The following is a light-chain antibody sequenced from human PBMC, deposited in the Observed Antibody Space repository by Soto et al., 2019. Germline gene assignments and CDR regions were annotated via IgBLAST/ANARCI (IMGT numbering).Light chain of an antibody. CDR3: QQYNNWPRT. CDR2: GAA. J-gene: IGKJ1*01. CDR1: QSVGTN. V-gene: IGKV3-15*01. Sequence: EIVMTQSPVILSVSPGERATLSCRASQSVGTNLAWYQQKPGQAPRLLISGAATRATGIPARFSGRGSGTEFTLTVSSLQSEDFAVYYCQQYNNWPRTFGLGTKVEIK.